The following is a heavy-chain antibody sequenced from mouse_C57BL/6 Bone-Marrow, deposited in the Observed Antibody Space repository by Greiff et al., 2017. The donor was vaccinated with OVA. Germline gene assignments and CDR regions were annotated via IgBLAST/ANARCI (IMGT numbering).Heavy chain of an antibody. D-gene: IGHD1-1*01. CDR2: ISSGGSYT. Sequence: EVQLVESGGDLVKPGGSLKLSCAASGFTFSSYGMSWVRQTPDKRLEWVATISSGGSYTYYPDSVKGRFTISRDNAKNTLYLQMSSLKSEDTAMYYCARRDTTVVAPYWYFDVWGTGTTVTVSS. J-gene: IGHJ1*03. V-gene: IGHV5-6*01. CDR3: ARRDTTVVAPYWYFDV. CDR1: GFTFSSYG.